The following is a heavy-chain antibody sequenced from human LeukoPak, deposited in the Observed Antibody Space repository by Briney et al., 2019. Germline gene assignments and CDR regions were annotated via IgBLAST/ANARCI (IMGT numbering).Heavy chain of an antibody. D-gene: IGHD3-22*01. CDR2: FYNSGSS. V-gene: IGHV4-39*07. CDR1: GGSISYTTYY. J-gene: IGHJ5*02. CDR3: ARGESSGSNWFDP. Sequence: SETLSLTCTVSGGSISYTTYYWGWIRQPPGEGLEWIGSFYNSGSSYYNPSLKSRVTISVDTSKNQFSLKLSSVTAADTAVYYCARGESSGSNWFDPWGQGTLVTVSS.